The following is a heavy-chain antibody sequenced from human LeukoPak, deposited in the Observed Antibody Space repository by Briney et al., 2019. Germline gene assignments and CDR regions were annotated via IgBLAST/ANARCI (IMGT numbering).Heavy chain of an antibody. J-gene: IGHJ2*01. CDR1: GFTFSGFA. CDR2: ISGSGDNT. V-gene: IGHV3-23*01. D-gene: IGHD2-15*01. CDR3: ARDDCSGGSCNWYFDL. Sequence: GGSLRLSCAASGFTFSGFAMSWVRRTPGKGLEWVSGISGSGDNTLYADSVKGRFTISRDNSKNTLYLEMNSLRADDTAVYYCARDDCSGGSCNWYFDLWGRGTRVTVSS.